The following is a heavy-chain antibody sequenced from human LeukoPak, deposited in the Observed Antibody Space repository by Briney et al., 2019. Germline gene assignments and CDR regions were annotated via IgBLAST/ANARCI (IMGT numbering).Heavy chain of an antibody. Sequence: PSETLSLTCTVSGGSIRSYYWSWIRQPPGKGLEWIGYIYTSGSTNYNPSLKSRVTISVDTSKNQFSLKLSSVTAADTAVYYCASGTTVVPFDYWGQGTLVTVSS. CDR2: IYTSGST. V-gene: IGHV4-4*09. CDR3: ASGTTVVPFDY. J-gene: IGHJ4*02. D-gene: IGHD4-23*01. CDR1: GGSIRSYY.